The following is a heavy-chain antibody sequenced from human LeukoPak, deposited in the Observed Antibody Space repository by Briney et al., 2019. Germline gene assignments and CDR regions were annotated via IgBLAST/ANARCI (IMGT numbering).Heavy chain of an antibody. J-gene: IGHJ3*02. Sequence: ASVKVSCKASGYTFTSYGISWVRQAPGQGLEWMGWISAYNGNTNYAQKLQGRVTMTTDTPTSTAYMELRSLRSDDTAVYYCARVLTYYDSSGYYSGDAFDIWGQGTMVTVSS. V-gene: IGHV1-18*01. CDR2: ISAYNGNT. D-gene: IGHD3-22*01. CDR3: ARVLTYYDSSGYYSGDAFDI. CDR1: GYTFTSYG.